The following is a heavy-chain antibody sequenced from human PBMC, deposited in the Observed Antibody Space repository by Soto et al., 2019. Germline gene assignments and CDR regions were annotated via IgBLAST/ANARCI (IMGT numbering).Heavy chain of an antibody. CDR1: GYTFTSYA. V-gene: IGHV1-3*01. CDR3: TSADGVVPGAI. CDR2: IHAGNGNT. D-gene: IGHD2-2*01. J-gene: IGHJ4*02. Sequence: QVQLVQSGSEVRKPGASVKVSCKASGYTFTSYAIHWVRQAPGQRLEWMGWIHAGNGNTEYSQKFQGRVTITRDTSASTVYMELSSLRSEDTAIYYCTSADGVVPGAIWGQGTLVTVSP.